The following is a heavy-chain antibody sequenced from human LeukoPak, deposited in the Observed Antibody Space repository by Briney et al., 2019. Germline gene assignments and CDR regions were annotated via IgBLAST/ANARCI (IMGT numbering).Heavy chain of an antibody. CDR2: IYPGDSDT. Sequence: GESLEISCKGSGYIFTSYWIGWVRQMPGKGLEWMGIIYPGDSDTRYSPSFQGQVTISADKSISTAYLQWSSLKASDTAMYYCARQYSSGWYNYGMDVWGQGTTVTASS. CDR1: GYIFTSYW. D-gene: IGHD6-19*01. V-gene: IGHV5-51*01. CDR3: ARQYSSGWYNYGMDV. J-gene: IGHJ6*02.